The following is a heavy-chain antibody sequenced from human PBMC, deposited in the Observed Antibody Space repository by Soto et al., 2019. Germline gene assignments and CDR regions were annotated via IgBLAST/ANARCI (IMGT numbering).Heavy chain of an antibody. V-gene: IGHV3-30*18. CDR2: ISYDGSNK. J-gene: IGHJ6*02. CDR1: GFTFSSYG. D-gene: IGHD6-13*01. Sequence: ESVGGVVQPGRSLRLSCAASGFTFSSYGMHWVRQAPGKGLEWVAVISYDGSNKYYADSVKGRFTISRDNSKNTLYLQMNSLRAEDTAVYYCAKDWSSSWYFYYYGMDVWGQGTTVTVSS. CDR3: AKDWSSSWYFYYYGMDV.